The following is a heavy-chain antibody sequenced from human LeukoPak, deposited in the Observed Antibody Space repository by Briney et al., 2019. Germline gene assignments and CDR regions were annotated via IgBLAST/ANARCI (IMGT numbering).Heavy chain of an antibody. Sequence: ASVKVSCKASGYTFTSYGISWVRQAPGQGLEWMGWISAYNGNTNYAQKLQGRVTMTTDTSTSTAYMELRSLRSDDTAVYYCARWSPYSYYDSRDRAFDIWGQGTMVTVSS. D-gene: IGHD3-22*01. CDR2: ISAYNGNT. J-gene: IGHJ3*02. CDR1: GYTFTSYG. CDR3: ARWSPYSYYDSRDRAFDI. V-gene: IGHV1-18*01.